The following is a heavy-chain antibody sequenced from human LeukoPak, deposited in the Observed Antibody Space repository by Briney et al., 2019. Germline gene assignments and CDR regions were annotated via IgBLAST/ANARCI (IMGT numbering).Heavy chain of an antibody. J-gene: IGHJ4*01. CDR1: GGSISSSNW. CDR2: VYHSGST. V-gene: IGHV4-4*02. CDR3: ARASHWNQLHYFDY. D-gene: IGHD1-1*01. Sequence: PSETLSLTCTVSGGSISSSNWWSWVRQPPGKWLEWIGEVYHSGSTNYNPSLKSRVTISLDKSKNQFSLNLSSVTAADTALYYCARASHWNQLHYFDYWGHGILVTVSS.